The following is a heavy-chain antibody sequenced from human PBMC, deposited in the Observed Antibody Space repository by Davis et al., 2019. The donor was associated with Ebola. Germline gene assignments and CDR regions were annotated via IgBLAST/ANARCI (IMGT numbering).Heavy chain of an antibody. CDR3: ARGRKGYYYYGMDV. V-gene: IGHV4-34*01. J-gene: IGHJ6*02. CDR1: GGSFSGYY. CDR2: INHSGST. D-gene: IGHD1-14*01. Sequence: AGSLTLPCPVHGGSFSGYYWSWIRQPPGNGLEWIGEINHSGSTNYNPSLKSRVTISVETSKNQFSLRLSSVTAADTAVYYCARGRKGYYYYGMDVWGQGTTVTVSS.